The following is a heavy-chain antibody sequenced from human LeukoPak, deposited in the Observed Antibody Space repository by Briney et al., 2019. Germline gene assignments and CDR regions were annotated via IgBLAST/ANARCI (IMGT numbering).Heavy chain of an antibody. CDR2: ISYDGSNK. J-gene: IGHJ6*02. V-gene: IGHV3-30*04. Sequence: GRSLRLSCAASEFTFSSYAMHWVRQAPGKGLEWVAVISYDGSNKYYADSVKGRFTISRDNSKNTLYLQMNSLRAEDTAVYYCARDNQYYDFWSGYYDYYYGMDVWGQGTTVTVSS. CDR1: EFTFSSYA. D-gene: IGHD3-3*01. CDR3: ARDNQYYDFWSGYYDYYYGMDV.